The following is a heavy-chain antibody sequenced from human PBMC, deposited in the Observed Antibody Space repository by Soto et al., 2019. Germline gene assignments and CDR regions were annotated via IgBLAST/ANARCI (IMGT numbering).Heavy chain of an antibody. CDR1: GGTFSNYA. D-gene: IGHD2-8*01. Sequence: QVQLVQSGAEVKKPGSSVKVSCKASGGTFSNYAISWVRQAPGQGLEWMGRIIPIFGTTNYAQKFQGRVTMTADEPTTTAYMELSSLRSEDTAVDYCGMRDDPHDYWGQGTLVTVSS. CDR2: IIPIFGTT. V-gene: IGHV1-69*12. J-gene: IGHJ4*02. CDR3: GMRDDPHDY.